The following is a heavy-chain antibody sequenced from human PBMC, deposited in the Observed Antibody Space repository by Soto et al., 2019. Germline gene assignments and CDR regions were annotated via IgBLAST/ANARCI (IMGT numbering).Heavy chain of an antibody. CDR2: IYHSGST. CDR1: GDSVSSVDHY. D-gene: IGHD4-4*01. V-gene: IGHV4-30-4*01. J-gene: IGHJ6*02. Sequence: QVQLQESGPGLVKPSQTLSLTCTVPGDSVSSVDHYWSWIRQPPGKGLEWIGYIYHSGSTYYKPSLRSRFTISIDTTKNQFSLRLSSVNVADTAVYYCARDDYSNFAYYGMDVGGQGTTVTVSS. CDR3: ARDDYSNFAYYGMDV.